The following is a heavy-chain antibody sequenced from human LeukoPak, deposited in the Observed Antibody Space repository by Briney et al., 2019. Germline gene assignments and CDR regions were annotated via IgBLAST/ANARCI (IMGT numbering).Heavy chain of an antibody. CDR1: GGSISSGGYY. CDR2: SHYNGNT. CDR3: ARGAMGGANWFDP. J-gene: IGHJ5*02. V-gene: IGHV4-31*03. D-gene: IGHD5-18*01. Sequence: SQTLSLTCTVSGGSISSGGYYWSSIRQHPGKGLEWIGYSHYNGNTYYNPSLKSRVTISVDTSKNQFSLKLSSVTAADTAVFYCARGAMGGANWFDPWGQGTLVTVSS.